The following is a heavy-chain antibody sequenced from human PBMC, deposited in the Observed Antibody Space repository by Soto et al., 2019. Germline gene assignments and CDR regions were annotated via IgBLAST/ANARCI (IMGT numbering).Heavy chain of an antibody. D-gene: IGHD3-3*01. Sequence: GGSLRLSCAASGFTFSSYSMNWVRQAPGKGLEWVSYISSSSSTIYYADSVKGRFTISRDNAKNSLYLQMNSLRAEDTAVYYCARDFSPLTYYEDLWSGYSTPFDYWGQGTLVTVSS. J-gene: IGHJ4*02. V-gene: IGHV3-48*01. CDR3: ARDFSPLTYYEDLWSGYSTPFDY. CDR2: ISSSSSTI. CDR1: GFTFSSYS.